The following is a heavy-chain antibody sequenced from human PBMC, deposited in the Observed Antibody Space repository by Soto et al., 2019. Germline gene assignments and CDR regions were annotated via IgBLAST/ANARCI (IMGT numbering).Heavy chain of an antibody. Sequence: QVPLVQSGAEVKKPGASVKVSCKASGYTFTSYGISWVRQAPGQGLEWMGWISAYNGNTNYAQKLQGRVTMTTDTSTSTAYMELRSLRSDDTAVYYCARDLYCSGGSCYSGAFDIWGQGTMVTVSS. CDR3: ARDLYCSGGSCYSGAFDI. D-gene: IGHD2-15*01. J-gene: IGHJ3*02. V-gene: IGHV1-18*01. CDR1: GYTFTSYG. CDR2: ISAYNGNT.